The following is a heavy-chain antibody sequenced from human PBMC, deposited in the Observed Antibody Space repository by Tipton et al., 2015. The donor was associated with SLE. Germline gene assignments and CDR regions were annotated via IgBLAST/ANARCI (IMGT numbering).Heavy chain of an antibody. CDR1: GGSISSYY. CDR3: ARVSGYDSSYFDY. CDR2: IYYSGST. J-gene: IGHJ4*02. Sequence: LRLSCTVSGGSISSYYWSWIRQPPGKGLAWIGYIYYSGSTNYNPSLKSRVTISVDTPKNQFSLKLSSVTAADTAVYYCARVSGYDSSYFDYWGQGTLVTVSS. V-gene: IGHV4-59*01. D-gene: IGHD3-22*01.